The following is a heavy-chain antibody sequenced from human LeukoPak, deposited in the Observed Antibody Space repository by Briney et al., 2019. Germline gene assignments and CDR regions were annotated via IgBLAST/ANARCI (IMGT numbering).Heavy chain of an antibody. Sequence: GGSLRLSCAASGFTFSNYWMHWVRQVPGKGLVWVSRINVDGSVKNYADSVKGRFTISRDNAKNTVSLQMNSLRAEDTAVYYCVRDLILVDTPGDDFDYWGQGALVTVSS. V-gene: IGHV3-74*01. D-gene: IGHD4-23*01. CDR2: INVDGSVK. CDR3: VRDLILVDTPGDDFDY. J-gene: IGHJ4*02. CDR1: GFTFSNYW.